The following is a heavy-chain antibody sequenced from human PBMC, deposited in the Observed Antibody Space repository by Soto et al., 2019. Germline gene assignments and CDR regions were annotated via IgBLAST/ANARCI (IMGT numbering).Heavy chain of an antibody. CDR1: GGSISSSSYY. J-gene: IGHJ5*02. D-gene: IGHD3-3*01. CDR2: IYYSGST. V-gene: IGHV4-39*01. CDR3: ARIYDFWSGSNWFDP. Sequence: PPETLSLTCTVSGGSISSSSYYWGWIRQPPGKGLEWIGSIYYSGSTYYNPSLKSRVTISVDTSKNQFSLKLSSVTAADTAVYYCARIYDFWSGSNWFDPWGQGTLVTVSS.